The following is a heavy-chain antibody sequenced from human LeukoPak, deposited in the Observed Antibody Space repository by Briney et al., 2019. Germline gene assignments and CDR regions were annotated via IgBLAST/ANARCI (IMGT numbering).Heavy chain of an antibody. J-gene: IGHJ4*02. CDR2: IYHSGST. V-gene: IGHV4-30-2*01. Sequence: KTSETLSLTCAVSGGSISSGGYSWSWIRQPPGKGPEWIGYIYHSGSTYYNPSLKSRVTISVDRSKNQFSLKLSSVTAADTAVYYCARGGSYYGVYYFDYWGQGTLVTVSS. CDR3: ARGGSYYGVYYFDY. CDR1: GGSISSGGYS. D-gene: IGHD1-26*01.